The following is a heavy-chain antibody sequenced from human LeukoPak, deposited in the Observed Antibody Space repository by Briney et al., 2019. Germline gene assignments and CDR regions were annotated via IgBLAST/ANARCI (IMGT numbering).Heavy chain of an antibody. Sequence: SETLSLTSTVSGGSISSSSYYWGWIRQPPGKGLEWIGSIYYSGSTYYNPSLKSRVTISVDTSKNQFSLKLSSVTAADTAVYYCVGGSGSPDFDYWGQGTLVTVSS. CDR1: GGSISSSSYY. J-gene: IGHJ4*02. CDR2: IYYSGST. CDR3: VGGSGSPDFDY. V-gene: IGHV4-39*01. D-gene: IGHD3-10*01.